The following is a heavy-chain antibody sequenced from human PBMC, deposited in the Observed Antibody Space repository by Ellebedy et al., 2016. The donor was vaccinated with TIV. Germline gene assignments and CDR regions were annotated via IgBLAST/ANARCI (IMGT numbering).Heavy chain of an antibody. D-gene: IGHD6-19*01. J-gene: IGHJ4*02. CDR3: AKDRGAVAGTGSGY. V-gene: IGHV3-23*01. Sequence: PGGSLRLSCAASGFTFSNYAMTWVRQAPGKGLEWVSTISGSGGSTYYADSVKGRFTISRDNDKNTVSLQMNSLRVEDTAVYYCAKDRGAVAGTGSGYWGQGTLVIVSS. CDR1: GFTFSNYA. CDR2: ISGSGGST.